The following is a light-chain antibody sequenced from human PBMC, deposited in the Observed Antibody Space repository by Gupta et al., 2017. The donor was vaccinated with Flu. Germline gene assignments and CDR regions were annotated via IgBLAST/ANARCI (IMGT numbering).Light chain of an antibody. V-gene: IGLV1-44*01. J-gene: IGLJ3*02. CDR2: KNN. CDR3: AAWDGSLLRV. CDR1: SSNIGSHT. Sequence: QSVLARPPSASGTPGQRVIISCSGSSSNIGSHTVSWYQQLPGTAPKLLLYKNNQRPSGVPDRFSGSKSGTSASLAISGLQSEDEADYYCAAWDGSLLRVFDGGTKVTVL.